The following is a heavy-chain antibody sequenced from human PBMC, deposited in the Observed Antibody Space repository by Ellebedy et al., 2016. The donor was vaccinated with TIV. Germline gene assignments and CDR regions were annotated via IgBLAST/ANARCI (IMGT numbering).Heavy chain of an antibody. V-gene: IGHV3-23*01. Sequence: GGSLRLSCAASGFSFNNYAMSWVRQAPGKGLEWVSGIISTGGSTGYADSVKGRFTISRDNSKNTLYLQMNSRRAEDTALYYCAKLRVSHFYHAMGVWGQGTTVTVSS. J-gene: IGHJ6*02. CDR3: AKLRVSHFYHAMGV. CDR2: IISTGGST. D-gene: IGHD2/OR15-2a*01. CDR1: GFSFNNYA.